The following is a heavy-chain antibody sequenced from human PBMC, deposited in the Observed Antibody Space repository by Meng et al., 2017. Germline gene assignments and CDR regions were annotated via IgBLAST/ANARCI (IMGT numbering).Heavy chain of an antibody. J-gene: IGHJ4*02. CDR3: ARDLGIQLWFTSTIAADY. Sequence: ASAKVSCKASGYTFTSYGISWVRQAPGQGLEWMGWISAYNGNTNYAQKLQGRVTMTTDTSTSTAYMELRSLRSDNTAVYYCARDLGIQLWFTSTIAADYWGQGTLVTVSS. CDR1: GYTFTSYG. CDR2: ISAYNGNT. D-gene: IGHD5-18*01. V-gene: IGHV1-18*01.